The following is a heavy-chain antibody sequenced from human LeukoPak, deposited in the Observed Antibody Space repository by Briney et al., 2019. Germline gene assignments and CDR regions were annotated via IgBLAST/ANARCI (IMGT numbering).Heavy chain of an antibody. CDR2: IRSKANSYAT. V-gene: IGHV3-73*01. CDR3: TGAYGDNFDY. D-gene: IGHD4-17*01. Sequence: GGSLRLSCAASGFTFSGSAMHGVRQASGKGLEWVGRIRSKANSYATAYAASVKGRFTISRDDSKNTAYLQMNSLKTEDTAVYYCTGAYGDNFDYWGQGTLVTVSS. J-gene: IGHJ4*02. CDR1: GFTFSGSA.